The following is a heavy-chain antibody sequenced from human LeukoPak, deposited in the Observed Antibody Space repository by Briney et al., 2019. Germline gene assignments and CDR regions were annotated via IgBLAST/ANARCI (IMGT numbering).Heavy chain of an antibody. D-gene: IGHD3-3*01. CDR3: VRYEMDV. Sequence: GGSLRLSYEASGFPFSNYWMMWVRQAPGKGPEWVATIKQDGSETYYVDSVKGRFSITRDNTKKSLYLQMNSLSAEDTAVYYCVRYEMDVWGQGTTVTVSS. CDR2: IKQDGSET. J-gene: IGHJ6*02. CDR1: GFPFSNYW. V-gene: IGHV3-7*01.